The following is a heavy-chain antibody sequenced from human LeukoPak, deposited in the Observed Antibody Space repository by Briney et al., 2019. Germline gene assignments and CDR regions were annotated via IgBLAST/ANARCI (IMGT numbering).Heavy chain of an antibody. CDR2: IYSGGST. V-gene: IGHV3-66*02. CDR1: GFAVSSNY. D-gene: IGHD5-18*01. CDR3: ARDRGYSYGYHY. Sequence: PGGSLRLSCAASGFAVSSNYMSWVRQAPGKGLEWVSVIYSGGSTYYADSVKGRFTISRDNSKNTLYLQMNSLRAEDTAVYYCARDRGYSYGYHYWGQGTLVTVSS. J-gene: IGHJ4*02.